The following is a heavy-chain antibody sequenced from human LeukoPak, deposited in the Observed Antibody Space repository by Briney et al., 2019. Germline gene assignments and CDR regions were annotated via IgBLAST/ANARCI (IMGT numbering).Heavy chain of an antibody. CDR1: GGFISNY. J-gene: IGHJ4*02. Sequence: SEXLSLTCTVSGGFISNYWSWSRRPAGKGVEWIGRIHTSGNTTYNHSLRSRVTMSVDTSQNRFSLMLTSATAADTAVYYCARGPPHGGTYFDFWGQGTLVTVSS. CDR2: IHTSGNT. V-gene: IGHV4-4*07. D-gene: IGHD4-23*01. CDR3: ARGPPHGGTYFDF.